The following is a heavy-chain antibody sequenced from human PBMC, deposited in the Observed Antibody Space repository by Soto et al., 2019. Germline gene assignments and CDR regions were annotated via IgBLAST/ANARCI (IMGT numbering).Heavy chain of an antibody. D-gene: IGHD6-13*01. Sequence: PETLSLTCAVYGGSFSGYYWSWIRQPPGKWLEWIGEINHSGSTNYNPSLKSRVTISVDTSKNQFSLKLSSVTAADTAVYYCARGGGSSWYVIYYYYMDVWGKGTTVTVSS. V-gene: IGHV4-34*01. CDR3: ARGGGSSWYVIYYYYMDV. J-gene: IGHJ6*03. CDR1: GGSFSGYY. CDR2: INHSGST.